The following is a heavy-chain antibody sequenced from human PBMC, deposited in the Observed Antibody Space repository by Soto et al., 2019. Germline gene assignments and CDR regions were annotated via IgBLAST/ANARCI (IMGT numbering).Heavy chain of an antibody. V-gene: IGHV1-69*01. D-gene: IGHD3-16*01. CDR1: GGTFSSYA. CDR3: ASQGGPNGFDP. CDR2: IMPTFGTA. J-gene: IGHJ5*02. Sequence: QVQLVQSGAEVKKPGSSVKVSCKASGGTFSSYAISWVRQAPGQGLEWMGGIMPTFGTANYAHKFQGRVTITADEATRTAYMKLSSQRSEDSAVYYCASQGGPNGFDPWGQGTLVTVSS.